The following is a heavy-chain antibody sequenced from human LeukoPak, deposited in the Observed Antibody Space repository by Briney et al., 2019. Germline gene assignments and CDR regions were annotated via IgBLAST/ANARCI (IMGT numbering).Heavy chain of an antibody. J-gene: IGHJ4*02. V-gene: IGHV3-21*01. CDR2: IGSGGRYV. Sequence: GGSLRLSCAASGFSFSSYSMNWVRQAPGKGLEWVSAIGSGGRYVYYADSVKGRFTISRDNAKNSLYLQMNSLRAEDTAVYYCAARVAPITRSRDYWGQGTLVTVSS. CDR1: GFSFSSYS. CDR3: AARVAPITRSRDY. D-gene: IGHD5-12*01.